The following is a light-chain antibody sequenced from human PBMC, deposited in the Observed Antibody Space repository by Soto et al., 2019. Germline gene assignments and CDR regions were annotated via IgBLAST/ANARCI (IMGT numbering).Light chain of an antibody. V-gene: IGKV3-20*01. Sequence: EIVLTHSPGTLPLSPGERATLSCRASQSVSSKLAWYQQKPGQAPRLLISGASNRATGIPDRFSGSGSGTDFILTISRLEPEDFALYYCQQYGSSVTFGQGTRLEIK. CDR2: GAS. CDR3: QQYGSSVT. J-gene: IGKJ5*01. CDR1: QSVSSK.